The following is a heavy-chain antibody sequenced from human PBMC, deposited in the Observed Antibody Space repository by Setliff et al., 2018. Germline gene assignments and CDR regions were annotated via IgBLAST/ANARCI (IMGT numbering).Heavy chain of an antibody. V-gene: IGHV3-48*03. Sequence: GGSLRLSCEASGFTFSSYEMNWVRQAPGKGLEWVSYISIGGSTLYYADSVKGRFTISRDNAKNSLYMEMNSLRVEDTAVYYCVRDSPIRLGVLHSWGQGTLVTVSS. CDR2: ISIGGSTL. J-gene: IGHJ4*02. CDR3: VRDSPIRLGVLHS. D-gene: IGHD2-8*02. CDR1: GFTFSSYE.